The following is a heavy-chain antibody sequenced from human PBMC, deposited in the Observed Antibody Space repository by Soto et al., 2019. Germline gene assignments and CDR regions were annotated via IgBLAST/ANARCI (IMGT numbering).Heavy chain of an antibody. CDR1: GYTFIGYY. V-gene: IGHV1-2*04. D-gene: IGHD4-4*01. Sequence: ASVKVSCKTSGYTFIGYYIHWVRQAPGQGLEWMGCLNPNTGDTNYAQKFQGWVTMTRDTSISTAYMEVTRLRSDDTAVYYCARAPTIVGRERHFDFWGQGSLVNVAS. CDR3: ARAPTIVGRERHFDF. CDR2: LNPNTGDT. J-gene: IGHJ4*02.